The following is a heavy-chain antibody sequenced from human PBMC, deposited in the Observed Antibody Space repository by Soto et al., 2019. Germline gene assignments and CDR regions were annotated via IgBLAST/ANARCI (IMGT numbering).Heavy chain of an antibody. V-gene: IGHV4-39*01. CDR1: GGSISSYY. CDR3: ARTSYYDQPKH. CDR2: IYYSGST. J-gene: IGHJ1*01. Sequence: SETLSLTCTVSGGSISSYYWGWIRQPPGKGLEWIGSIYYSGSTYYTPSLKSRVTISLDTSKNQFSLKLSSVTAADTAVYYCARTSYYDQPKHWGQGTLVTVSS. D-gene: IGHD3-22*01.